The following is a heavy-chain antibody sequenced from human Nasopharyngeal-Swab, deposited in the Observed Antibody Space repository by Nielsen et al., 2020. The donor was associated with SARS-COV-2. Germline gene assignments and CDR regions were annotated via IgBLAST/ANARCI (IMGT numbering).Heavy chain of an antibody. D-gene: IGHD2-21*01. CDR1: GYTFSDYY. CDR2: INPRSGDT. CDR3: TRGGWEGDHNFLDF. V-gene: IGHV1-2*06. J-gene: IGHJ4*02. Sequence: ASVKVSCKPSGYTFSDYYIHWVRQAPGQGLEWMGRINPRSGDTDYAQSFQGRVTMTRDTSISTAYMELNSLRSDDTAVFFCTRGGWEGDHNFLDFWGQGALVTVSS.